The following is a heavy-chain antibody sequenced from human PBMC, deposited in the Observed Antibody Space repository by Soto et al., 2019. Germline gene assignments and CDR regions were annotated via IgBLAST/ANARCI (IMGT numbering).Heavy chain of an antibody. CDR2: ISSDGSST. CDR1: GFTFSGYA. V-gene: IGHV3-30-3*01. J-gene: IGHJ4*02. CDR3: ARGAYRYFDY. Sequence: QVQLVESGGGVVQPGKSLRLSCVASGFTFSGYAMHWIRQAPGKAPEWVALISSDGSSTLCADSVRGRFTISRDNSRDTLYLQLNSLRPDDTAVFSCARGAYRYFDYWGQGTLVTVSS. D-gene: IGHD4-4*01.